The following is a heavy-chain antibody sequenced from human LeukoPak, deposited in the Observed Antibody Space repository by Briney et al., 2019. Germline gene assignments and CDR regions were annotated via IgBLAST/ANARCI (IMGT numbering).Heavy chain of an antibody. CDR1: GYSFTDFY. Sequence: ASVKVSCKASGYSFTDFYMHWVRQAPGHGLEWLGWSNPNSGGTNYAQNFYGRVTMTRDTSISTAYMELSGLRSDDTAVYYCARPLRVTMIRGAAFRASSDFDPWGQGTLVTVSS. J-gene: IGHJ5*02. V-gene: IGHV1-2*02. CDR2: SNPNSGGT. D-gene: IGHD3-10*01. CDR3: ARPLRVTMIRGAAFRASSDFDP.